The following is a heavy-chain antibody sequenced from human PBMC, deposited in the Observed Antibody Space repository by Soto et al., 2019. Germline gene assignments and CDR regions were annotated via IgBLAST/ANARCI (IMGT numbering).Heavy chain of an antibody. Sequence: QVQLVQSGAEVKKPGASVQVSCTASGYTFTSYAMHWVRQAPGQRLQWMGWINAGNGNTKYSPKFKGRVTITRDTSASTAYMELSSLRSEDTAVYYCARVDGTAYGDYDYWGQGTLVTVSS. CDR3: ARVDGTAYGDYDY. CDR2: INAGNGNT. D-gene: IGHD4-17*01. CDR1: GYTFTSYA. J-gene: IGHJ4*02. V-gene: IGHV1-3*01.